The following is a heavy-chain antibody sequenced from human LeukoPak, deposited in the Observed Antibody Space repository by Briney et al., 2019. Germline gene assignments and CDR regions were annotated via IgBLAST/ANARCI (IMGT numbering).Heavy chain of an antibody. CDR1: RYTFTSYG. D-gene: IGHD6-6*01. Sequence: GASVKVSCKACRYTFTSYGISWVRQAPGQGLEWMGWISAYNGNTNYAQKLQGRVTMTTDTSTSTAYMELRSLRSDDTAVYYCARDLGSSATSTNWFDPWGQGTLVTVSS. CDR2: ISAYNGNT. V-gene: IGHV1-18*01. CDR3: ARDLGSSATSTNWFDP. J-gene: IGHJ5*02.